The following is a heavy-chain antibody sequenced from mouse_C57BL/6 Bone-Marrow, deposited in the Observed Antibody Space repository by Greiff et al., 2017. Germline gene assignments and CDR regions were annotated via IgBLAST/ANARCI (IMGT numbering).Heavy chain of an antibody. CDR2: ILPGSGST. CDR1: GYTFTGYW. J-gene: IGHJ4*01. D-gene: IGHD1-1*01. Sequence: QVQLKESGAELMKPGASVKLSCKATGYTFTGYWIEWVKQRPGHGLEWIGEILPGSGSTNYNEKFKGKATFTADTSSNTAYMQLSSLTTEDSAIYYCAREWDYYGSSYDYAMDYWGQGTSVTVSS. CDR3: AREWDYYGSSYDYAMDY. V-gene: IGHV1-9*01.